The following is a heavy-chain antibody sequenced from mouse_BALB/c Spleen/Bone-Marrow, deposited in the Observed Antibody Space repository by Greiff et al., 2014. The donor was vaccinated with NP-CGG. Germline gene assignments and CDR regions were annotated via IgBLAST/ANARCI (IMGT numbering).Heavy chain of an antibody. D-gene: IGHD2-14*01. Sequence: VQLKESGAELVKPGASVKLSCTGSGLNIKDTYMHWGKQRPEQGLEWIGRIDPANGNTKYDPKFQGKATITADTSSNTAYLQLSSLTSEDTAVYYCASYYRYSFDYWGQGTTLTVSS. CDR3: ASYYRYSFDY. CDR2: IDPANGNT. J-gene: IGHJ2*01. V-gene: IGHV14-3*02. CDR1: GLNIKDTY.